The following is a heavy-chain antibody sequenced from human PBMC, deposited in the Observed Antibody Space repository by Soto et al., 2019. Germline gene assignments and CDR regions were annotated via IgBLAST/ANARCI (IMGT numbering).Heavy chain of an antibody. J-gene: IGHJ4*02. CDR2: ISWNSGSI. CDR1: GFTFDDYA. Sequence: GGSLRLSFAASGFTFDDYAMHWVRQAPGKGLEWVSGISWNSGSIGYADSVKGRFTISRDNAKNSLYLQMNSLRAEDTALYYCAKDMEPAAAAYFDYWGQGTLVTVSS. D-gene: IGHD6-13*01. CDR3: AKDMEPAAAAYFDY. V-gene: IGHV3-9*01.